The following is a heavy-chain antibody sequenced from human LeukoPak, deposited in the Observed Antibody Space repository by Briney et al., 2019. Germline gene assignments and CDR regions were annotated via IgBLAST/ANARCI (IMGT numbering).Heavy chain of an antibody. Sequence: SETLSLTCTVPDGSISNYFWSWIRQPPGKGLEWIGYIYYTGMTNSNPSLKSRVTISMDTSKNQFSLNLRSVTAADTDIYYCASHGRMVIMSKFSTGIDQWGQGTLVTVSS. CDR2: IYYTGMT. CDR3: ASHGRMVIMSKFSTGIDQ. D-gene: IGHD2-8*01. J-gene: IGHJ4*02. V-gene: IGHV4-59*08. CDR1: DGSISNYF.